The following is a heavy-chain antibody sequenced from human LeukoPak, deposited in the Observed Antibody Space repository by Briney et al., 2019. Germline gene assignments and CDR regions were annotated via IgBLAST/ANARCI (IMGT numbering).Heavy chain of an antibody. D-gene: IGHD6-19*01. J-gene: IGHJ4*02. V-gene: IGHV3-23*01. CDR1: GFTFSSYA. CDR2: ISSSGGST. CDR3: AKSRGWYVSIDY. Sequence: GGSLRLSCAASGFTFSSYAMSWVRQAPGKGLEWVSAISSSGGSTYYADSVKGRFTISRDNSKNTLYLQMNSLRAEDTAVYYCAKSRGWYVSIDYWGQGTLVTVSS.